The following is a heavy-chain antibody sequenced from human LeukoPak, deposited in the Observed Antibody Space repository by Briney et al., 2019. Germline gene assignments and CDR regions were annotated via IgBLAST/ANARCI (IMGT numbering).Heavy chain of an antibody. V-gene: IGHV1-3*01. Sequence: ASVKVSCKASGYTFTTYAMHWVRQAPGQRLEWMGWINGGNGNTKYSQKFQDRVTFTRDTSISTAYMELSRLRSDDTAVYYCARATIAVAADYWGQGTLVTVSS. D-gene: IGHD6-19*01. CDR3: ARATIAVAADY. CDR2: INGGNGNT. CDR1: GYTFTTYA. J-gene: IGHJ4*02.